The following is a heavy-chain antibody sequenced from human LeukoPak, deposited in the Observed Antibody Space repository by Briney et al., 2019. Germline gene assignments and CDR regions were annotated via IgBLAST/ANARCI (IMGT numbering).Heavy chain of an antibody. CDR2: INHSGST. J-gene: IGHJ5*02. Sequence: PSETLSLTCAVSGYSISSGYYWSWIRQPPGKGLEWIGEINHSGSTNYNPSLKSRVTISVDTSKNQFSLKLSSVTAADTAVYYCARSEYYDFWSGFNWFDPWGQGTLVTVSS. V-gene: IGHV4-34*01. CDR1: GYSISSGYY. CDR3: ARSEYYDFWSGFNWFDP. D-gene: IGHD3-3*01.